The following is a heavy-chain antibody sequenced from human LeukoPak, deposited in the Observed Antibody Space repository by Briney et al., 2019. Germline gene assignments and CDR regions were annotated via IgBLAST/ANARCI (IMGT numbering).Heavy chain of an antibody. J-gene: IGHJ5*02. Sequence: GGSLRLSCATSGFTFNTHGMHWVRQAPGKGLEWVTFISYDGSNEYQADSVKGRFTISRDNFKKTLYLQMNSLRAEDTAVYYCAKERANFYGSGSYYPVLFDPWGQGTLVTVSS. V-gene: IGHV3-30*18. CDR3: AKERANFYGSGSYYPVLFDP. D-gene: IGHD3-10*01. CDR1: GFTFNTHG. CDR2: ISYDGSNE.